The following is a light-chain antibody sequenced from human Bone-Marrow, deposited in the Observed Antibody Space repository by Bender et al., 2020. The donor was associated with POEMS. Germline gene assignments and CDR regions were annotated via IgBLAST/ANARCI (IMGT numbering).Light chain of an antibody. Sequence: SFDLTQSPSVSVSPGQTATISCSGDTFDDTSASWYQQKPGQSPVLIIYQGHKRPSGIPERFSGSNSGHTATLTISDIQSEDEGDYYCSSWDDSLSGWVFGGGTKLTVL. J-gene: IGLJ3*02. CDR1: TFDDTS. V-gene: IGLV3-1*01. CDR3: SSWDDSLSGWV. CDR2: QGH.